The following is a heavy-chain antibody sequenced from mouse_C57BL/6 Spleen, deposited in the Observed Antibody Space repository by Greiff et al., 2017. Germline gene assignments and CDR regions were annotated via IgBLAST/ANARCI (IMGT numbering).Heavy chain of an antibody. J-gene: IGHJ2*01. CDR2: ISDGGSYT. CDR1: GFTFSSYA. Sequence: DVMLVESGGGLVKPGGSLKLSCAASGFTFSSYAMSWVRQTPEKRLEWVATISDGGSYTYYPDNVKGRFTISRDNAKNNLYLQMSHLKSEDTAMYYCARPFTTVVASFDYWGQGTTLTVSS. D-gene: IGHD1-1*01. CDR3: ARPFTTVVASFDY. V-gene: IGHV5-4*03.